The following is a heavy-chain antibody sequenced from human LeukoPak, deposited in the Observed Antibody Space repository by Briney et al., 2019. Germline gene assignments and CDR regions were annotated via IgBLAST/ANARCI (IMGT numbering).Heavy chain of an antibody. D-gene: IGHD3-10*01. CDR3: ARGMVRGVRTYYYYMDV. CDR1: GGSISSGGYY. CDR2: IYHSGTT. J-gene: IGHJ6*03. Sequence: KPSETLSLTCTVSGGSISSGGYYWSRLRQPPGQGLEWLGYIYHSGTTYYNPSLKSRVTISVDRSKNQFSLKLSSVTAADTAVYYCARGMVRGVRTYYYYMDVWGKGTTVTVSS. V-gene: IGHV4-30-2*01.